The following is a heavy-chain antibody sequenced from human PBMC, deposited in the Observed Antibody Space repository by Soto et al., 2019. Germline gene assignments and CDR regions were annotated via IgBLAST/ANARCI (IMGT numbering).Heavy chain of an antibody. D-gene: IGHD4-17*01. Sequence: EGQVLESGGGLVQPGGSLRLTCVASGFTLSNFGMSWVRQAPGKGLEWVSFVSGNGGSTYYIDSVKGRFTISRDSPTNTVRLQMNSLRAEDTAVYYCATSNYGERDWGQGALVTVSS. J-gene: IGHJ4*02. CDR2: VSGNGGST. V-gene: IGHV3-23*01. CDR1: GFTLSNFG. CDR3: ATSNYGERD.